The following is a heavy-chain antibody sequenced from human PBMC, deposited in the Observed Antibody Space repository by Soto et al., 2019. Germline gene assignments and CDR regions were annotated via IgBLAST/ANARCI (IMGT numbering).Heavy chain of an antibody. J-gene: IGHJ6*02. D-gene: IGHD2-15*01. Sequence: QVQLVQSGAEVKKPGSSVKVSCKASGGTFNDYAISWVRQAPGQGLEWMGGIIPIFGTANYAQNFQGRATITADESTSTAYMELSSLTSEDTAVYYCARARYCSGGSCYSDYYYGMDVWGQGTTVTVSS. CDR1: GGTFNDYA. CDR3: ARARYCSGGSCYSDYYYGMDV. CDR2: IIPIFGTA. V-gene: IGHV1-69*01.